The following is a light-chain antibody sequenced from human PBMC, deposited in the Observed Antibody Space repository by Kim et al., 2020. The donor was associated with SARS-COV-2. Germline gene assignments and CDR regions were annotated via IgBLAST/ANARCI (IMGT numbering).Light chain of an antibody. CDR2: DAS. V-gene: IGKV1-5*01. CDR3: QQYKSSTPT. J-gene: IGKJ1*01. CDR1: HSVNSW. Sequence: GDRVTLTCRASHSVNSWLAWYQQKPGKGPKLLIYDASSLESGVPSRFYSSGSGTEFTLTISSLQADDFATYYCQQYKSSTPTFG.